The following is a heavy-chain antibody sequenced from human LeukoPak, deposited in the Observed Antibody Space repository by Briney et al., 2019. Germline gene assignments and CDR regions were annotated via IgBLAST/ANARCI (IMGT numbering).Heavy chain of an antibody. CDR2: ISGGSSYT. Sequence: PGGSLRLSCAASGFTFSDYYMTWFRQAPGKGLEWVSYISGGSSYTNFADSVKGQFTISRDNAKNSLYLQMNSLRAEDTAVYYCARVSLLDDGGLGDYWGQGTLVTVSS. V-gene: IGHV3-11*06. CDR3: ARVSLLDDGGLGDY. D-gene: IGHD4-23*01. CDR1: GFTFSDYY. J-gene: IGHJ4*02.